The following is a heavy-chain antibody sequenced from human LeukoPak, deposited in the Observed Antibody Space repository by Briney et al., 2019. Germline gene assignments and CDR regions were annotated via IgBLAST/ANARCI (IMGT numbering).Heavy chain of an antibody. CDR2: IYHSGST. J-gene: IGHJ3*02. CDR1: GGSISSSNR. Sequence: SETLSLTCAVSGGSISSSNRWSWVRQPPGKGLEWIGEIYHSGSTNYNPSLKSRVTISVDKSKNQFSLKLSSVTAADTAVYYCARVKAVAGNDAFDIWGQGTMVTVSS. CDR3: ARVKAVAGNDAFDI. D-gene: IGHD6-19*01. V-gene: IGHV4-4*02.